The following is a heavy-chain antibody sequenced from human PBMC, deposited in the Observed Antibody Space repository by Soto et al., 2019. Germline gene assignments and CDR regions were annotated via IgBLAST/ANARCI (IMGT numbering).Heavy chain of an antibody. CDR3: ARQGLSGSYLDGFDI. Sequence: QVQLQESGPGLVKPSETLSLTCSVSGGSISGYAWNWIRQPPGKGLERITYLYYTGSSKYNPSLKSRVTTSVDTSKNQFSLNLRSVTAADTAVYYCARQGLSGSYLDGFDIWGQGTMVTVSS. J-gene: IGHJ3*02. V-gene: IGHV4-59*08. D-gene: IGHD1-26*01. CDR2: LYYTGSS. CDR1: GGSISGYA.